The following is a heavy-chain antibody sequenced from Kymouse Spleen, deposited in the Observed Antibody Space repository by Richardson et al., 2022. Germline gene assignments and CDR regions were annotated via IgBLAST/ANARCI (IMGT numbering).Heavy chain of an antibody. V-gene: IGHV3-33*01. J-gene: IGHJ5*02. CDR3: ARDGHDYYDSSGQYNWFDP. Sequence: QVQLVESGGGVVQPGRSLRLSCAASGFTFSSYGMHWVRQAPGKGLEWVAVIWYDGSNKYYADSVKGRFTISRDNSKNTLYLQMNSLRAEDTAVYYCARDGHDYYDSSGQYNWFDPWGQGTLVTVSS. CDR2: IWYDGSNK. CDR1: GFTFSSYG. D-gene: IGHD3-22*01.